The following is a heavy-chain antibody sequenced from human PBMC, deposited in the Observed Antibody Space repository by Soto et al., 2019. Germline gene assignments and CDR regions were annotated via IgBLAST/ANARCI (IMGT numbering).Heavy chain of an antibody. CDR3: ARGRYYGSGSRTDYYYYYGMDV. V-gene: IGHV1-69*05. D-gene: IGHD3-10*01. CDR1: GGTFSSYA. Sequence: QVQLVQSGAEVKKPGSSVKVSCKASGGTFSSYAISWVRQAPGQGLEWMGGSMPLFGTANYAHKFQGRVKSTPDESTSKAYVELSSLRSEDTAVYYCARGRYYGSGSRTDYYYYYGMDVWGQGTTVTVSS. CDR2: SMPLFGTA. J-gene: IGHJ6*02.